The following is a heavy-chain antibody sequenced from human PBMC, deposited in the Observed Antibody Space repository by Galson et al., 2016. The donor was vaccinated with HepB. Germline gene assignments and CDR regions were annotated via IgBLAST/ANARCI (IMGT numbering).Heavy chain of an antibody. J-gene: IGHJ4*02. V-gene: IGHV4-4*02. CDR2: IYHSGST. CDR1: GGSVSSTNW. Sequence: ETLSLTCGVSGGSVSSTNWWSWVRQPPGKGLEWIGEIYHSGSTNYNPSLKSRVTISVDKSKNQLSLRLTSVTAADTAMYYCATIGGHGGCRGYWGQGTLVTVSS. D-gene: IGHD2-15*01. CDR3: ATIGGHGGCRGY.